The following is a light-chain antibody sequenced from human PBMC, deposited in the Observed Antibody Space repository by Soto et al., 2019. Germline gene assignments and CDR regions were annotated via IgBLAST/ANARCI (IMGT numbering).Light chain of an antibody. CDR2: DVS. CDR3: SSSTSSSTA. Sequence: QSALTQPASVSGSPGQSITISCTGTSSDVGGYNYVSWYQQHPGKAPKLMIYDVSNRPSGVSNRFSGSKSGNTASLNISGLQAEEEADYSCSSSTSSSTAFGTGTKLTVL. J-gene: IGLJ1*01. CDR1: SSDVGGYNY. V-gene: IGLV2-14*01.